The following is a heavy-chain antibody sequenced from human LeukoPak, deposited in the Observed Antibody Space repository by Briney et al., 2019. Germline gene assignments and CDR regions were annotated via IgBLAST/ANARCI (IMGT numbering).Heavy chain of an antibody. CDR3: ARREHYDSSGYQNVHYWYFDL. Sequence: GASVKVSCKASGYIFTSYAMNWVRQAPGQGLEWMGWINTNTGNPTYAQGFTGRFVFSLDTSVSTAYLQISSLKAEDTAVYYCARREHYDSSGYQNVHYWYFDLWGRGTLVTVSS. CDR2: INTNTGNP. V-gene: IGHV7-4-1*02. CDR1: GYIFTSYA. J-gene: IGHJ2*01. D-gene: IGHD3-22*01.